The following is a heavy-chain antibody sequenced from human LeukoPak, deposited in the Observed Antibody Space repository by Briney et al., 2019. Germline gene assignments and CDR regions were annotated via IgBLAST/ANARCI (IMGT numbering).Heavy chain of an antibody. Sequence: SQTLSLTCAVSGGSISSGGYSWSWIRQPPGKGLEWIGEINHSGSTNYNPSLKSRVTISVDTSKNQFSLKLSSVTAADTAVYYCARGLYDYVWGSSFFQPFDYWGQGTLVTVSS. V-gene: IGHV4-30-2*01. CDR2: INHSGST. D-gene: IGHD3-16*01. CDR1: GGSISSGGYS. J-gene: IGHJ4*02. CDR3: ARGLYDYVWGSSFFQPFDY.